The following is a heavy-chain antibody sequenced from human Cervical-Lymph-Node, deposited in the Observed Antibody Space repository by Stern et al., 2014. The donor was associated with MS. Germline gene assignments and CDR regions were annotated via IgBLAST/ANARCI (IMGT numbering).Heavy chain of an antibody. CDR3: ASRDTTSLDC. J-gene: IGHJ4*02. V-gene: IGHV4-4*02. D-gene: IGHD1-26*01. Sequence: QVQLVESGPGLVKPSGTLSLTCAVSGGSISSSHWRSWVRPPPGKGLEWIGAVYHGGSTNYNPSLKSRVTISVDKSQNPVSLKVSSVTAADTAVYYCASRDTTSLDCWGQGTLVTVSS. CDR1: GGSISSSHW. CDR2: VYHGGST.